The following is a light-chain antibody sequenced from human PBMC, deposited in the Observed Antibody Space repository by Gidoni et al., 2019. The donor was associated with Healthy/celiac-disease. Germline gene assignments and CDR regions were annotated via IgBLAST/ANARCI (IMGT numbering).Light chain of an antibody. J-gene: IGKJ4*01. V-gene: IGKV1-9*01. CDR3: QQLNSYPLT. CDR2: AAS. Sequence: IQLTQSPSSLSASVGDRVTIPCRASQGISRYLACYQQKPGKAPKLLIYAASTLQSGVPSRFSGSGFGTDFTLTISSLQPEDFATYYCQQLNSYPLTFGGGTKVEIK. CDR1: QGISRY.